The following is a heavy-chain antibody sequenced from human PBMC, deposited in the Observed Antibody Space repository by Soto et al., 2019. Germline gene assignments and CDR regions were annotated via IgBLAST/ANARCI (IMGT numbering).Heavy chain of an antibody. V-gene: IGHV3-23*01. CDR2: ISGSGGST. Sequence: GSLRLSCAASGFTFSSYAMSWVRQAPGKGLEWVSAISGSGGSTYYADSVKGRFTISRDNCKNTLYLQMNSLRAEDTAVYYCAKDKRFGSRGWFDPWGQGTLVTVSS. D-gene: IGHD3-3*01. J-gene: IGHJ5*02. CDR1: GFTFSSYA. CDR3: AKDKRFGSRGWFDP.